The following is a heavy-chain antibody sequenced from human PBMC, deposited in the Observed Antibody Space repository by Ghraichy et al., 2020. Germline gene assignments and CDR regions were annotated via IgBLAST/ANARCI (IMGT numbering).Heavy chain of an antibody. D-gene: IGHD3-10*01. V-gene: IGHV3-23*01. CDR2: ISGSGDNM. CDR1: GFTFSNYA. Sequence: GGSLRLSCAASGFTFSNYAMTWVRQAPGKGLEWVSAISGSGDNMYYAESVKGRFTISRDNAKNTLYLQMSSLRADDTARYYCAKGKGMVRDLIYYYYGMDVWGQGTTVTVSS. CDR3: AKGKGMVRDLIYYYYGMDV. J-gene: IGHJ6*02.